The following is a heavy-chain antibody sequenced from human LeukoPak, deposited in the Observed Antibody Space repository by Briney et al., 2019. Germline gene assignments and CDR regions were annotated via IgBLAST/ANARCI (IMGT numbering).Heavy chain of an antibody. V-gene: IGHV1-2*02. CDR2: INPNSGGT. CDR3: ARGVDSSGWYLGDY. Sequence: ASVKVSCRASGYTFTGYYMHWVRQAPGQGLEWMGWINPNSGGTNSAQKFQGRVTMTRDTSISTAYMELSGLRSDDTAVYYCARGVDSSGWYLGDYWGQGTLVTVSS. J-gene: IGHJ4*02. D-gene: IGHD6-19*01. CDR1: GYTFTGYY.